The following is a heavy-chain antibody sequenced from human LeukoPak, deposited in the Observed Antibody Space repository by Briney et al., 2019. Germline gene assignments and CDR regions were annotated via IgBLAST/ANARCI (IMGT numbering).Heavy chain of an antibody. CDR1: GFTLSNYW. Sequence: PGGSLRLSCAASGFTLSNYWMHWVRQAPGKGLVWVSRINRDGSYIYYADSVKGRFTISRDNAKNTLYLQMNSLRAEDTAVYYCARVGVFEGAGSQFDYWGQGTLVTVSS. D-gene: IGHD1-26*01. CDR3: ARVGVFEGAGSQFDY. V-gene: IGHV3-74*01. CDR2: INRDGSYI. J-gene: IGHJ4*02.